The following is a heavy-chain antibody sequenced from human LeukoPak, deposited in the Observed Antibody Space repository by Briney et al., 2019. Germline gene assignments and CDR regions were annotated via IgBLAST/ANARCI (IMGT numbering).Heavy chain of an antibody. V-gene: IGHV1-2*06. D-gene: IGHD2-2*01. CDR2: INPNSGDT. Sequence: GASVKVSCKASGYTFTSYDINWVRQATGQGLEWMGRINPNSGDTNYAQKFQGRVTMTRDTSISTAYMDLSRLRSDDTAVYYCARDYCSSTSCLFDYWGQGTLVTVSS. CDR1: GYTFTSYD. J-gene: IGHJ4*02. CDR3: ARDYCSSTSCLFDY.